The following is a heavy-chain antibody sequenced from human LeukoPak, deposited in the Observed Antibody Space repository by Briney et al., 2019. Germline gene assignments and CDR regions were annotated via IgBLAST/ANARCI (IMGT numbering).Heavy chain of an antibody. Sequence: GESLKISCKGSGYSFTSYWIGWVRQMPGKGLEWMGIIYPGDSDTRYSPSFQGQVTISADKSISTAYLQWSSLRAEDTAVYYCARGAPILSVVVPAWVDYWGQGTLVTVSS. V-gene: IGHV5-51*01. D-gene: IGHD2-2*01. CDR1: GYSFTSYW. CDR3: ARGAPILSVVVPAWVDY. J-gene: IGHJ4*02. CDR2: IYPGDSDT.